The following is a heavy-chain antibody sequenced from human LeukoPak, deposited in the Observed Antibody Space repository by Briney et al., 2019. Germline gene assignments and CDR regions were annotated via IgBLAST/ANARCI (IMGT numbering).Heavy chain of an antibody. CDR1: GLTFSSYA. Sequence: GGSLRLSCAASGLTFSSYAMNWVRQAPVKGLEWVSAISGSGGNTYYADSVKGRFTISRDNSKNTLYLQMNSLRVEDTAVYYCTRDMSSGWYSNFDYWGQGTLVTVSS. D-gene: IGHD6-19*01. V-gene: IGHV3-23*01. CDR3: TRDMSSGWYSNFDY. J-gene: IGHJ4*02. CDR2: ISGSGGNT.